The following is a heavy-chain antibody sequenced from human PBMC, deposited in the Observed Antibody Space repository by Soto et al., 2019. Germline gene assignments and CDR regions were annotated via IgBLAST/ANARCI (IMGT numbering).Heavy chain of an antibody. CDR2: ISAYNGNT. CDR3: ATRSDAFDY. CDR1: GYTFSDYG. V-gene: IGHV1-18*01. J-gene: IGHJ4*02. Sequence: ASVKVSCKTSGYTFSDYGFSWVRQAPGQGLEWMGWISAYNGNTNYAQKLQGRVTMTTDTSTSTAYMELRSLRSDDTAMYYCATRSDAFDYWGQGTLVTVSS.